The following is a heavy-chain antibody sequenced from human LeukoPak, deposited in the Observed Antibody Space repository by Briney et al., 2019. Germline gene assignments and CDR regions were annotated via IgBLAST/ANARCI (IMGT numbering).Heavy chain of an antibody. D-gene: IGHD3-22*01. CDR1: GGSISSYY. CDR2: TYTSGST. J-gene: IGHJ3*02. CDR3: ARVPSGVITTWDAFDI. Sequence: SETPSLTCTVSGGSISSYYWSWIRQPAGKGLEWIGRTYTSGSTNYNPSLKSRVTMSIDTSKNQFSLKLSSVTAADTAVYYCARVPSGVITTWDAFDIWGQGTMVTVSS. V-gene: IGHV4-4*07.